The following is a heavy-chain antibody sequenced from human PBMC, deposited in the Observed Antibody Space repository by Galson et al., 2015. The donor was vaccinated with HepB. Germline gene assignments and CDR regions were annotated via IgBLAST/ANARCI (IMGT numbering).Heavy chain of an antibody. V-gene: IGHV3-48*02. D-gene: IGHD5-18*01. Sequence: LRLSCAASGFTFSSYSMNWVRQAPGKGLEWVSYISSSSSTIYYADSVKGRFTISRDNAKNSLYLQMNSLRDEDTAVYYCARGPRIQLWSPFDYWGQGTLVTVSS. J-gene: IGHJ4*02. CDR2: ISSSSSTI. CDR1: GFTFSSYS. CDR3: ARGPRIQLWSPFDY.